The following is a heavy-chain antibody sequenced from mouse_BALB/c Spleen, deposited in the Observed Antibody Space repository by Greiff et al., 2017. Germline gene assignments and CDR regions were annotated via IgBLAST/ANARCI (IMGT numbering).Heavy chain of an antibody. CDR3: ARQDSPITTVVATGDY. J-gene: IGHJ4*01. Sequence: EVKLVESGGGLVQPGGSLKLSCAASGFTFSSYTMSWVRQTPEKRLEWVAYISNGGGSTYYPDTVKVRFTISRDNAKNTLYLQMSSLKSEDTAMYYCARQDSPITTVVATGDYWGQGTSVTVSS. CDR2: ISNGGGST. V-gene: IGHV5-12-2*01. D-gene: IGHD1-1*01. CDR1: GFTFSSYT.